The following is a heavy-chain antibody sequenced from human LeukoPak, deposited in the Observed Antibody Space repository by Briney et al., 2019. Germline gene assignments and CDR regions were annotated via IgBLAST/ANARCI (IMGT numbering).Heavy chain of an antibody. Sequence: PAGSLRLSCAASGFTFSSYRMNWVRQAPGKGLDWVSSISSSHNNIYYADSVKGRFSISRDNAKNSLFLQMNSLRAEDTAVYYCVRDRSPGYFDYWGQGTLVTVSS. J-gene: IGHJ4*02. D-gene: IGHD3-10*01. CDR2: ISSSHNNI. V-gene: IGHV3-21*01. CDR1: GFTFSSYR. CDR3: VRDRSPGYFDY.